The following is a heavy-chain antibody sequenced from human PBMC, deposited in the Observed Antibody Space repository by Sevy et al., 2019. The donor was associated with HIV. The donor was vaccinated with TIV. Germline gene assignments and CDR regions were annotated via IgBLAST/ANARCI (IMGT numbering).Heavy chain of an antibody. V-gene: IGHV1-24*01. CDR2: FDPEDGER. J-gene: IGHJ5*02. CDR3: ATTKEYYDSSGYPFDP. D-gene: IGHD3-22*01. Sequence: ASVKVSCKVPGYTLTEFSMHWVRQAPGKGLEWMGTFDPEDGERIYSQKFQVRFTMTEDTSTHTAYMELNSLGSEDTAVYYCATTKEYYDSSGYPFDPWGQGTLVTVSS. CDR1: GYTLTEFS.